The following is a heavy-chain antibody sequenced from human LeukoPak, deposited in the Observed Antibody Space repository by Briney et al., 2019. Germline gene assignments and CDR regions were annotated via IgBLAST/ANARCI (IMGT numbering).Heavy chain of an antibody. V-gene: IGHV4-34*01. CDR2: INHSGST. J-gene: IGHJ4*02. D-gene: IGHD1-26*01. CDR3: AKVGINYFDQ. Sequence: SETLSLTCAVYGGSFSGYYWSWIRQPPGKGLEWIGEINHSGSTNYNPSLKSRVTISVDTSKNQFSPKLSSVTAADTAVYYCAKVGINYFDQCGQGILVTVSS. CDR1: GGSFSGYY.